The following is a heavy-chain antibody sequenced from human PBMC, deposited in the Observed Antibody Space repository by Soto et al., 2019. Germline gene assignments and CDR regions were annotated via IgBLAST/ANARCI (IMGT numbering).Heavy chain of an antibody. CDR3: ARGALRYFDWLLADHFDY. Sequence: GGSLRLSCAASGFTFSSYWMIWVRQAPGKGLEWVANIKQDGSEKYYVDSVKGRFTISRDNAKNSLYLQMNSLRAEDTAVYYCARGALRYFDWLLADHFDYWGQGTLVTVSS. V-gene: IGHV3-7*04. CDR2: IKQDGSEK. D-gene: IGHD3-9*01. J-gene: IGHJ4*02. CDR1: GFTFSSYW.